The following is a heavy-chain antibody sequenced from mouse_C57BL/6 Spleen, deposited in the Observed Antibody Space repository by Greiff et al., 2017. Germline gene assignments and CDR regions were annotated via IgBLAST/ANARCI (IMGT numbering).Heavy chain of an antibody. D-gene: IGHD2-12*01. CDR3: ASLRPPLYYAMDY. CDR1: GFTFSSYA. V-gene: IGHV5-4*03. CDR2: ISDGGSYT. Sequence: EVMLVESGGGLVKPGGSLKLSCAASGFTFSSYAMSWVRQTPEKRLEWVATISDGGSYTSYPDNVKGRFTISRDNAKNNLYLQMSHLKSEDTAMYYCASLRPPLYYAMDYWGQGTSVTVSS. J-gene: IGHJ4*01.